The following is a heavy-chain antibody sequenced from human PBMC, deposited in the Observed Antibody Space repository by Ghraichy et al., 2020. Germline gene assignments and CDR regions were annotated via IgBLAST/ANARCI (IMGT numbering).Heavy chain of an antibody. J-gene: IGHJ4*02. D-gene: IGHD1-26*01. CDR2: IKSKTDGGTT. Sequence: GGSLRLSCAASGFTFSNAWMSWVRQAPGKGLEWVGRIKSKTDGGTTDYAAPVKGRFTISRDDSKNTLYLQMNSLKTEDTAVYYCTTAPVGATTLDPDYWGQGTLATVSS. CDR3: TTAPVGATTLDPDY. CDR1: GFTFSNAW. V-gene: IGHV3-15*01.